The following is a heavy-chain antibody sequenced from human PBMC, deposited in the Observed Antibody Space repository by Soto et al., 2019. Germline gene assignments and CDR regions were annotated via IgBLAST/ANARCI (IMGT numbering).Heavy chain of an antibody. V-gene: IGHV1-18*01. CDR1: GYTFTSYG. CDR2: ISAYNGNT. J-gene: IGHJ3*02. CDR3: AGGGSRSYLELRPDDAFDI. Sequence: QVQLVQSGAEVKKPGASVKVSCKASGYTFTSYGISWVRQAPGQGLEWMGWISAYNGNTNYAQKLQGRVTMTTDTSTSTAYMELRSLRSDDTAVYYCAGGGSRSYLELRPDDAFDIWGQGTMVTVSS. D-gene: IGHD1-7*01.